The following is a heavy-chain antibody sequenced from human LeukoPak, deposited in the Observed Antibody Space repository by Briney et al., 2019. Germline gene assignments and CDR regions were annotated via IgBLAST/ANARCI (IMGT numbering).Heavy chain of an antibody. D-gene: IGHD3-22*01. CDR3: AKDITRYYDSSGYYGAFDI. J-gene: IGHJ3*02. CDR1: GFTFDDYA. V-gene: IGHV3-9*01. CDR2: ISWNSGSI. Sequence: GRSLRLSRAASGFTFDDYAMHWVRQAPGKGLEWVSGISWNSGSIGYADSVKGRFTISRDNAKNSLYLQMNSLRAEDTALYYCAKDITRYYDSSGYYGAFDIWGQGTMVTVSS.